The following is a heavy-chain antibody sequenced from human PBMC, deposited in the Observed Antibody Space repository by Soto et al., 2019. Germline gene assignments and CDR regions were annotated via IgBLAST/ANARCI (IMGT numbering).Heavy chain of an antibody. CDR2: ISSSSSTI. Sequence: GGSLRLSCAASGFTFSSYSMNWVRQAPGKGLEWVSYISSSSSTIYYADSVKGRFTISRDNAKNSLYLQMNSLRDEDTAVYYCSIDFNDDFWSGPSYYYYYGMDVWDQGTTVTVSS. CDR3: SIDFNDDFWSGPSYYYYYGMDV. D-gene: IGHD3-3*01. J-gene: IGHJ6*02. V-gene: IGHV3-48*02. CDR1: GFTFSSYS.